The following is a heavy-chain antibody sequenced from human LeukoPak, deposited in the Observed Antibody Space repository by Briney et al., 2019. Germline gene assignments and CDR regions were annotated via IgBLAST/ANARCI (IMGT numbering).Heavy chain of an antibody. CDR1: GFTFSSYA. CDR3: AKDGGIVVVTAIHDY. CDR2: ISGSGGST. D-gene: IGHD2-21*02. J-gene: IGHJ4*02. Sequence: PGGSLRLSCAASGFTFSSYAMSWVRQAPGKGLEWVSAISGSGGSTYYADSVKGRFTISRDNSKNTLYLQMNSLRAEDTAVYYCAKDGGIVVVTAIHDYWGQGTLVTVSS. V-gene: IGHV3-23*01.